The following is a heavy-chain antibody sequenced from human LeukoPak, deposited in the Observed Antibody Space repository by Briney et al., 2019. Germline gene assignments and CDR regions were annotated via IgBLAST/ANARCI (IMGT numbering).Heavy chain of an antibody. J-gene: IGHJ4*02. Sequence: GGSLRLSCAASGFTFSNYGIHWVRQAPGKGLECVANINQDGSEKNYVDSVKGRFTISRDNAKNSLYLQMNSLRVEDTAVYYCVRGTGYWGQGTLVTVSS. D-gene: IGHD2-8*02. V-gene: IGHV3-7*04. CDR2: INQDGSEK. CDR3: VRGTGY. CDR1: GFTFSNYG.